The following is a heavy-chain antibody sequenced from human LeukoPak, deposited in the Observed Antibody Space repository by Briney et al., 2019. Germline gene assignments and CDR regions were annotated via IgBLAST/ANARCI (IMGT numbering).Heavy chain of an antibody. CDR1: GGSFSGYY. J-gene: IGHJ5*02. D-gene: IGHD2-2*01. Sequence: PSETLSLTCAVYGGSFSGYYWSWIRQPPGKGLEWIGEINHSGSTNYNPSLKSRVTISVDTSKNQFSLKLSSVTAADTAVYYCARALPKLRPKDQLLLRRAAYQNWFDPWGQGTLVTVSS. CDR3: ARALPKLRPKDQLLLRRAAYQNWFDP. CDR2: INHSGST. V-gene: IGHV4-34*01.